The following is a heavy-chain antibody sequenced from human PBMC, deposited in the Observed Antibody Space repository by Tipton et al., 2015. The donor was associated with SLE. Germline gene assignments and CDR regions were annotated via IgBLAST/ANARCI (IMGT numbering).Heavy chain of an antibody. J-gene: IGHJ4*02. Sequence: TLSLTCTVSGDSISSGNYYWNWIRQPAGKGLEWIGRIYTTGTTKCNPSLKSRVTMSVHTSKNQFSLKLNSVTAADTAVYYCVRRRATVINRIYFFDHWGQGAPVPVSS. V-gene: IGHV4-61*02. CDR3: VRRRATVINRIYFFDH. D-gene: IGHD4-23*01. CDR2: IYTTGTT. CDR1: GDSISSGNYY.